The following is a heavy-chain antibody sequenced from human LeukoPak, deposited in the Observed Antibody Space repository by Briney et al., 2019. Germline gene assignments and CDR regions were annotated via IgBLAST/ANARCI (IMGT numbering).Heavy chain of an antibody. CDR3: ARATADFWSGYPIGY. Sequence: ASVTVSCKASGYTFTSYGISWVRQAPGQGLEWMGWISAYNGNTNYAQKLQGRVSMTTDTSTSTAYMELRSLRSDDTAVYYCARATADFWSGYPIGYWGQGTLVTVSS. D-gene: IGHD3-3*01. V-gene: IGHV1-18*01. CDR2: ISAYNGNT. J-gene: IGHJ4*02. CDR1: GYTFTSYG.